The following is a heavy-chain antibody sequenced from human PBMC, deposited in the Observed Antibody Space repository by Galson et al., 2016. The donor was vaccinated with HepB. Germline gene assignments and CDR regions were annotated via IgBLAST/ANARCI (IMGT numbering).Heavy chain of an antibody. CDR1: GFSLSTSGVG. D-gene: IGHD4-23*01. Sequence: PALVKPTQTVTLTCTCSGFSLSTSGVGVGWIRRPPGKALEWLALIYWNDNKRYSPSLKSRLTITKDTSKNQVVLTMTNMDPVDTATYYCAHTYYGSNSLFIDYWGQGTLLTVSS. CDR3: AHTYYGSNSLFIDY. J-gene: IGHJ4*02. CDR2: IYWNDNK. V-gene: IGHV2-5*01.